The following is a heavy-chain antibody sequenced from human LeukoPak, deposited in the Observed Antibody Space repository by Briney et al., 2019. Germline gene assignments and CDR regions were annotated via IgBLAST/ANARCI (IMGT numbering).Heavy chain of an antibody. CDR2: ISWNSGSI. CDR3: AKDIRVRSSSYFDY. D-gene: IGHD6-13*01. CDR1: GFTFDDYA. J-gene: IGHJ4*02. Sequence: GGSLRLSCAAPGFTFDDYAMHWVRQAPGKGLEWASGISWNSGSIGYADAVKGRFTISRDNAKNSLYLQMNSLRAEDTALYYCAKDIRVRSSSYFDYWGQGTLVTVSS. V-gene: IGHV3-9*01.